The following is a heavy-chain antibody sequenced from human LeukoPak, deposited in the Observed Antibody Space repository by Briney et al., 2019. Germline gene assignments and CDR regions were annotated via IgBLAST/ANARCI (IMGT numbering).Heavy chain of an antibody. CDR1: GGSFSGYY. V-gene: IGHV4-34*01. CDR3: ARSWYCSGGSCYYYYYGMDV. CDR2: INHSGST. D-gene: IGHD2-15*01. J-gene: IGHJ6*04. Sequence: SETLSLTCAVYGGSFSGYYWSWIRQPPGKGLEWIGEINHSGSTNYNPSLKSRVTISVDTSKNQFSLKLSSVTAADTAVYYCARSWYCSGGSCYYYYYGMDVWGKGTTVTVSS.